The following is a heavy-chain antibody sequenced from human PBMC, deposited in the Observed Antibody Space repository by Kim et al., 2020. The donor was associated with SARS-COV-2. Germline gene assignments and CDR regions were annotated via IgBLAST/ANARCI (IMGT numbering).Heavy chain of an antibody. CDR2: INYSGST. CDR3: ARVYDSSGYYSLGY. V-gene: IGHV4-59*08. Sequence: SETLSLTCTVSGGSISTYYWSWIRQPPGKGLEWIGYINYSGSTDYNPSLKSRVTLSVDTSKNQFSLKLSSVTAADTAVYYCARVYDSSGYYSLGYWGQGTLVTVSS. J-gene: IGHJ4*02. D-gene: IGHD3-22*01. CDR1: GGSISTYY.